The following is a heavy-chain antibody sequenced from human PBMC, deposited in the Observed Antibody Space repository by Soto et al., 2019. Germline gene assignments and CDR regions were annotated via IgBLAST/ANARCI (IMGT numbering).Heavy chain of an antibody. CDR1: GYTFTSYG. CDR2: ISAYNGNT. V-gene: IGHV1-18*01. Sequence: QVQLVQSGAEVKKPGASVKVSCKASGYTFTSYGISWVRQAPGQGLEWMGWISAYNGNTNYAQKLQGRVTMTTDTSTSTADMELRSLRSDDTAVYYCARDRVDRYCSGGSCYRAWFDPWGQGTLVTVSS. J-gene: IGHJ5*02. CDR3: ARDRVDRYCSGGSCYRAWFDP. D-gene: IGHD2-15*01.